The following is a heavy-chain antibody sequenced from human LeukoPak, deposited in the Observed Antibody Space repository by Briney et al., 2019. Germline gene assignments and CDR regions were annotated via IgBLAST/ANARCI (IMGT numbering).Heavy chain of an antibody. CDR3: ARGHTKYYDILTGYRYYYYYGMDV. Sequence: ASVKVSCKASGYTFTSYDINWVRQATGQGLEWMGWMNPNSGNTGYAQKFQGRVTMTRNTSISTAYMELSSLRSEDTAVYYRARGHTKYYDILTGYRYYYYYGMDVWGQGTTVTVSS. J-gene: IGHJ6*02. V-gene: IGHV1-8*01. CDR1: GYTFTSYD. D-gene: IGHD3-9*01. CDR2: MNPNSGNT.